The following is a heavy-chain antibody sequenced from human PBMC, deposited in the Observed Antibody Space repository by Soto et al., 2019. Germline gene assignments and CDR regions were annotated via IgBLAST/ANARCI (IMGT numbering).Heavy chain of an antibody. CDR3: ATVSYSSSWDSYYYGMDV. D-gene: IGHD6-13*01. CDR1: GYTLTELS. CDR2: FDPEDGET. V-gene: IGHV1-24*01. J-gene: IGHJ6*02. Sequence: ASVKVSCKVSGYTLTELSMHWVRQAPGKGLEWMGGFDPEDGETIYAQKFQGRVAMTEDTSTDTAYMELSSLRSEDTAVYYCATVSYSSSWDSYYYGMDVWGQGTTVTVSS.